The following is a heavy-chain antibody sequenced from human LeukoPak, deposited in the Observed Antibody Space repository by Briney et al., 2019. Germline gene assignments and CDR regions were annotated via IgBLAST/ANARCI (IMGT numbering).Heavy chain of an antibody. J-gene: IGHJ4*02. V-gene: IGHV3-23*01. CDR3: ARVSRGDYVWGSYPLPLY. CDR2: IGASDGST. D-gene: IGHD3-16*02. Sequence: GGSLRLSCAASQFTFSDFPMYWVRQAPGKGLEWVSAIGASDGSTYYADSVKGRFTISRDNSKNTLYLQMNSLRAEDTAVYYCARVSRGDYVWGSYPLPLYWGQGTLVTVSS. CDR1: QFTFSDFP.